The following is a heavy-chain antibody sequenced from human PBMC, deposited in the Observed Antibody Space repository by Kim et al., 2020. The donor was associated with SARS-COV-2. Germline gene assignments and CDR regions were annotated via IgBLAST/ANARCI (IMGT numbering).Heavy chain of an antibody. CDR3: ARGSGYDPVDY. CDR2: INHSGST. J-gene: IGHJ4*02. D-gene: IGHD5-12*01. CDR1: GGSFSGYY. Sequence: SETLSLTCAVYGGSFSGYYWSWIRQPPGKGLEWIGEINHSGSTNYNPSLKSRVTISVDTSKNQFSLKLSSVTAADTAVYYCARGSGYDPVDYWGQGTLVT. V-gene: IGHV4-34*01.